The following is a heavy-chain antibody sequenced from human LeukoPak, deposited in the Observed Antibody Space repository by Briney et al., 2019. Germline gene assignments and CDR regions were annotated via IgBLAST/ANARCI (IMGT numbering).Heavy chain of an antibody. D-gene: IGHD6-13*01. J-gene: IGHJ5*02. CDR2: INHSGST. V-gene: IGHV4-34*01. CDR1: GGSFSGYY. CDR3: ARVQASSSWYPS. Sequence: SETLSLTCAVYGGSFSGYYWSWIRQPPGKGLEWIGEINHSGSTNYNPSLKSRVTISVDTSKNQFSLKPSSVTAADTAVYYCARVQASSSWYPSWGQGTLVTVSS.